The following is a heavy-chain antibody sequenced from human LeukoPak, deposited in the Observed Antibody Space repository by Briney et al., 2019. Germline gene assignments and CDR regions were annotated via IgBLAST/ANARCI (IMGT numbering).Heavy chain of an antibody. CDR1: GFTFSSYS. CDR3: ARVGGYSYGYDY. J-gene: IGHJ4*02. V-gene: IGHV3-48*01. D-gene: IGHD5-18*01. Sequence: GGSLRLSCAASGFTFSSYSMNWVRQAPGKGLGWVSYISSNSSTIYYADSVKGRFTISRDNAKNSLYLQMNSLRAEDTAVYYCARVGGYSYGYDYWGQGTLVTVSS. CDR2: ISSNSSTI.